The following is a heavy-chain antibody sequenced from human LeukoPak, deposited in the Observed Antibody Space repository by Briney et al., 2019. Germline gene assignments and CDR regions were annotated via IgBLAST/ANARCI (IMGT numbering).Heavy chain of an antibody. CDR3: ARVSRYYDSGHFDY. J-gene: IGHJ4*02. CDR1: GGSISSHY. CDR2: IYYSGST. Sequence: PSETLSLTCTVSGGSISSHYWSWIRQPPGKGLEWIGYIYYSGSTNYNPSLKSRVTISVDTSKNQFSLKLSSVTAADTAVYYCARVSRYYDSGHFDYWGQGTLVTVSS. D-gene: IGHD3-22*01. V-gene: IGHV4-59*11.